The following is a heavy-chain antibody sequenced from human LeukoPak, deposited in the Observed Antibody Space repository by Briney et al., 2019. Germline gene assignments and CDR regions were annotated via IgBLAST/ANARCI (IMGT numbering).Heavy chain of an antibody. CDR3: ARAFYYDFWSGYPGYYYYGMDV. J-gene: IGHJ6*02. D-gene: IGHD3-3*01. CDR2: ISSSSSYI. Sequence: GGSLRLSCAASGFTFSSYSMNWVRQAPGKGLEWVSSISSSSSYIYYADSVKDRFTISRDNAKNSLYLQMNSLRAEDTAVYYCARAFYYDFWSGYPGYYYYGMDVWGQGTTVTVSS. V-gene: IGHV3-21*01. CDR1: GFTFSSYS.